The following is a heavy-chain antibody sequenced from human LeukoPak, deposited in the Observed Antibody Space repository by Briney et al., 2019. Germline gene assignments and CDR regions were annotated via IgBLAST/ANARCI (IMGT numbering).Heavy chain of an antibody. Sequence: PGGSLRLSCVRAGFTFSNYAMTWVRQAPGKGLGWVSGISGSGDRTYYADSVKGRFTISRDNSKNTLYLQMNSLTDDDSAVYYCAKDRIPVAGRQDIWEYWGQGTLVTVSS. CDR2: ISGSGDRT. D-gene: IGHD6-19*01. CDR1: GFTFSNYA. J-gene: IGHJ4*02. V-gene: IGHV3-23*01. CDR3: AKDRIPVAGRQDIWEY.